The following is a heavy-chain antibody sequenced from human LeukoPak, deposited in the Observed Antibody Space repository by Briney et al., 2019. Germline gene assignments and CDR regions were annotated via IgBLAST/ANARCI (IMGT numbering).Heavy chain of an antibody. V-gene: IGHV3-48*04. CDR1: GFTFSSYS. CDR2: ISSSSSTI. CDR3: ARVGRDYGDYPDY. J-gene: IGHJ4*02. Sequence: GGCLRLSCAASGFTFSSYSMNWVRQAPGKGLEWVSYISSSSSTIYYADSVKGRFTISRDNAKNSLYLQMNSLRAEDTAVYYCARVGRDYGDYPDYWGQGTLVTVSS. D-gene: IGHD4-17*01.